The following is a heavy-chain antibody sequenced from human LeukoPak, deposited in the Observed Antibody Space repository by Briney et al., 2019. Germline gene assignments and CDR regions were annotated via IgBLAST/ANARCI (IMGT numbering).Heavy chain of an antibody. Sequence: GGSLRLSCAASGFTSSTYWMYWVRQAPGKGLVWVSHIHPGGSSTFYADSVKGRFTISRDNAKNTLYLHMNSLRAEDTAVYYCARHTRGWSFDNWGQGTLVTVSS. CDR3: ARHTRGWSFDN. CDR1: GFTSSTYW. V-gene: IGHV3-74*01. D-gene: IGHD6-19*01. CDR2: IHPGGSST. J-gene: IGHJ4*02.